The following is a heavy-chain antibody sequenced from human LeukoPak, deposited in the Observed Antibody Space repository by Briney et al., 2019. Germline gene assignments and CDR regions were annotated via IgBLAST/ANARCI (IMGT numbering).Heavy chain of an antibody. Sequence: TGGSLRLSCAASGFTFSSYWMHWVRQAPGKGLVWVSRINSDGSSTSYADSVKGRFTISRDNAKNTLYLQMNSLRAEDTAVYYCARESYQLLCYYMDAWGKGTTVTVSS. V-gene: IGHV3-74*01. CDR2: INSDGSST. CDR1: GFTFSSYW. J-gene: IGHJ6*03. D-gene: IGHD2-2*01. CDR3: ARESYQLLCYYMDA.